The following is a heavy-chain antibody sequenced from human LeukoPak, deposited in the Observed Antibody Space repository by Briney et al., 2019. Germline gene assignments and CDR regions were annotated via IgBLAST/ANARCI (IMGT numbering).Heavy chain of an antibody. Sequence: GRSLRLSCAGSGFTFSNYAIHWVRQAPGKGPYWVAVISDDGINKYYADSVKGRFIISRDNSKNTLYLQMNSLRGEDTAVYYCARERIATTGTGWFAPWGQGTLVTVSS. CDR3: ARERIATTGTGWFAP. D-gene: IGHD6-13*01. CDR2: ISDDGINK. V-gene: IGHV3-30*17. CDR1: GFTFSNYA. J-gene: IGHJ5*02.